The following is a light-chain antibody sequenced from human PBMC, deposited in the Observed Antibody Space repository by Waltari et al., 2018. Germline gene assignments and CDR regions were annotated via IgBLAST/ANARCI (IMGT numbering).Light chain of an antibody. CDR3: SSQTLDGVVL. CDR1: GSGVVASGH. J-gene: IGLJ2*01. V-gene: IGLV2-14*03. CDR2: DVT. Sequence: QSALTHPASVSGSPGQPITTPCTGLGSGVVASGHFSWNQHHPGKAPQIIIYDVTNRPSGVSARFSASRSANTASLTISGLQPEDEGDYFCSSQTLDGVVLFGGGTKVTVL.